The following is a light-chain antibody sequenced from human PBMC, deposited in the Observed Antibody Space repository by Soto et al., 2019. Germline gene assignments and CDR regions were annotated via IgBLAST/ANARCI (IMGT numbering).Light chain of an antibody. J-gene: IGKJ4*01. Sequence: EIVLAQFPGTLSLSPGERATLSCRASQSVNIYLAWYQQKPGQAPRLLIFGASSRATGIPARFSGSGSGTEFNLTISSLQSEDFAVYFCQQYDDWLRLTFGGGTKVDIK. V-gene: IGKV3D-15*01. CDR3: QQYDDWLRLT. CDR2: GAS. CDR1: QSVNIY.